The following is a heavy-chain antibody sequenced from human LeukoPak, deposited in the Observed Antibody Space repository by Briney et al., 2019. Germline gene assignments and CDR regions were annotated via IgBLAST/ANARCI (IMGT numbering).Heavy chain of an antibody. CDR3: ARTRPGTSLFGY. J-gene: IGHJ4*02. Sequence: GGSLRLSCAASGFTFSSYSMHWVRQAPGKGLEWVAVISYDGSNKYNADSVKGRFTISRDNSKNTLYLQMNSLRAEDTAVYYCARTRPGTSLFGYWGQGTLVTVSS. V-gene: IGHV3-30-3*01. D-gene: IGHD4-23*01. CDR1: GFTFSSYS. CDR2: ISYDGSNK.